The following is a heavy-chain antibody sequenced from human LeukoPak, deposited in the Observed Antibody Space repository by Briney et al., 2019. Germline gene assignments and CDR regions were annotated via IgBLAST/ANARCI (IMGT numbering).Heavy chain of an antibody. CDR2: INPNSGGT. CDR1: GYTFTGYY. J-gene: IGHJ3*02. D-gene: IGHD2/OR15-2a*01. CDR3: AREDGEYDAFDI. V-gene: IGHV1-2*02. Sequence: ASVKVSCKASGYTFTGYYMHWVRQAPGQGLEWMGWINPNSGGTNYAQKFQGRVTMTRDTSINTAYMELSRLRSDDTAVYYCAREDGEYDAFDIWGQGTMVTVSS.